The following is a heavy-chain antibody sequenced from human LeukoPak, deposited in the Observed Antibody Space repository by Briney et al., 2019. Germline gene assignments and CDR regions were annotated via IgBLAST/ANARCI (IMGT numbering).Heavy chain of an antibody. Sequence: GGSLRLSCAASGFTFSSYGMHWVRQAPGKGLEWVAVISYDGSNKYYADSVKGRFTISRDNSKNTLYLQMNSLRAEDTAVYYCAQGGADYYYYYGMDVWGQGTRSPSP. J-gene: IGHJ6*02. CDR3: AQGGADYYYYYGMDV. CDR2: ISYDGSNK. CDR1: GFTFSSYG. V-gene: IGHV3-30*03. D-gene: IGHD3-16*01.